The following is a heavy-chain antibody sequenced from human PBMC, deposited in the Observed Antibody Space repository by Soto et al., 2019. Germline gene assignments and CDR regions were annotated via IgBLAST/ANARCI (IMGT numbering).Heavy chain of an antibody. J-gene: IGHJ4*02. Sequence: VQLVESGGGLVQPGGSLRLSCAASGFTFSSYWMHWVRQAPGKGLVWVSRINADGSYRDYVDSVKGRFTISRDNAKNTLYLQMNSLSAEDTSVYHCARGSRDYAGVDNWGQGTLVTVSS. D-gene: IGHD4-17*01. CDR1: GFTFSSYW. CDR3: ARGSRDYAGVDN. V-gene: IGHV3-74*01. CDR2: INADGSYR.